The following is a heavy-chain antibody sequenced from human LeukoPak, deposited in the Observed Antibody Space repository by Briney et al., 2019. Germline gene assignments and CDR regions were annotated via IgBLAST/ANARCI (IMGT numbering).Heavy chain of an antibody. D-gene: IGHD3-22*01. V-gene: IGHV4-34*01. J-gene: IGHJ6*03. CDR1: GVSFSGYY. CDR2: INHSGST. Sequence: AETLSLTCAVYGVSFSGYYWSWIRQPPGKGLEWIWEINHSGSTTYNASLKSRVTISVDTSKNQFSLKLSSVTAADTAVYYCARGVGSADSSGSYSYYYYMDVWGKGTPVTVSS. CDR3: ARGVGSADSSGSYSYYYYMDV.